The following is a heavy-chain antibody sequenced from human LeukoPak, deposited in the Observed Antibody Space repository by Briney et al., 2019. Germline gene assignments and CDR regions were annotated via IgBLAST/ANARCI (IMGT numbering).Heavy chain of an antibody. CDR3: ARDGWFGDYNWFDP. CDR1: GFTFSSYS. J-gene: IGHJ5*02. V-gene: IGHV3-48*01. D-gene: IGHD3-10*01. CDR2: ISSASNTI. Sequence: PGESLRLSCAAPGFTFSSYSMNWVRQAPGKGLEWVSYISSASNTIYYADSVKGRFTISRDNAKNSLYLQMNSLRAEDTAMYYCARDGWFGDYNWFDPWGQGTLVTVSS.